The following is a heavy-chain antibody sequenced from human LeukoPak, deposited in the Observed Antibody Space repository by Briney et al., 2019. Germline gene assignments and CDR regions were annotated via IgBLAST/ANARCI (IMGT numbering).Heavy chain of an antibody. CDR1: GGSISSYY. CDR3: ASDRDGYNSFDY. V-gene: IGHV4-59*08. CDR2: IYYSGST. D-gene: IGHD5-12*01. Sequence: ETLSLTCTVSGGSISSYYWSWIRQPPGKGLEWIGYIYYSGSTNYNPSLKSRVTISVDTSKNQFSLKLSSVTAADTAVYYCASDRDGYNSFDYWGQGTLVTVSS. J-gene: IGHJ4*02.